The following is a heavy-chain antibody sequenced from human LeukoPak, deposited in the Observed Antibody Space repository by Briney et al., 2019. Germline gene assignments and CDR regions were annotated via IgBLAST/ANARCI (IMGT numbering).Heavy chain of an antibody. J-gene: IGHJ4*02. CDR3: ARIVGAVSERLDY. CDR2: IYHSGST. CDR1: RYSITSGYY. D-gene: IGHD1-26*01. V-gene: IGHV4-38-2*01. Sequence: SESLSDTPAEPRYSITSGYYWSWFRQPPGKGREWIGSIYHSGSTYYNPSLKSRVTISVDTSKNQFSLKLRSVTAADTAVYYCARIVGAVSERLDYWGQGTLVAVSS.